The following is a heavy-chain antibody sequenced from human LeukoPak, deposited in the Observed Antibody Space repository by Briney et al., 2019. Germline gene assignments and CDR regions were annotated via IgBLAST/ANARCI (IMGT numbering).Heavy chain of an antibody. D-gene: IGHD4/OR15-4a*01. CDR3: ARRAGAYSHPYDY. V-gene: IGHV3-23*01. CDR2: ISGSGQSI. CDR1: GFTFSDYG. J-gene: IGHJ4*02. Sequence: PGGTLRLSCAGSGFTFSDYGMNWVRQAPGKGLEWVSVISGSGQSIHYADSVKGRFTISRDNSKNTLYLQMNSLRAEDTAVYYCARRAGAYSHPYDYWGQGTLVTVSS.